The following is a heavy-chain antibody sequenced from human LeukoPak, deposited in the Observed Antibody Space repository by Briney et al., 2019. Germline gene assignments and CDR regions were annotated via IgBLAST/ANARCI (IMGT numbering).Heavy chain of an antibody. CDR1: GFTFSSYA. CDR3: AKSPWGSSWYGGEYFQH. D-gene: IGHD6-13*01. V-gene: IGHV3-23*01. CDR2: ISGSGGST. Sequence: GGSLRLSCAASGFTFSSYAMSWVRQTPEKGLEWVSAISGSGGSTYYADSVKGRFTISRDNSKNTLYLQMNSLRAEDTAVYYCAKSPWGSSWYGGEYFQHWGQGTLVTVSS. J-gene: IGHJ1*01.